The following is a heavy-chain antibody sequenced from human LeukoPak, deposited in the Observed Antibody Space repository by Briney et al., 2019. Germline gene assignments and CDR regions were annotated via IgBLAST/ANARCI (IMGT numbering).Heavy chain of an antibody. V-gene: IGHV4-59*08. D-gene: IGHD2-21*02. J-gene: IGHJ4*02. CDR2: IYYSGST. CDR1: GGSISSYY. Sequence: PSETLSLTCTVSGGSISSYYWSWIRQPPGKGLEWIGYIYYSGSTNYNPSLKSRVTISVNTSKNQFSLKLSSVTAADTAVYYCARVPHIVVVTAGGYFDYWGQGTLVTVSS. CDR3: ARVPHIVVVTAGGYFDY.